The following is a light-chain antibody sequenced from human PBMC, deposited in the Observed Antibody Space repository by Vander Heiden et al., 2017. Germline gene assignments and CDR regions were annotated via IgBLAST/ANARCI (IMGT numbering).Light chain of an antibody. Sequence: AIRMTQSTSSFSASTGDRVTITCRASQGISSYLAWYQQKPGKAPKLLIYAASTLQSGVPSRFSGSGSGTDFTLTISCLQSEDFATYYCQQDYSYPRTFGQGTKVEIK. V-gene: IGKV1-8*01. CDR1: QGISSY. CDR2: AAS. CDR3: QQDYSYPRT. J-gene: IGKJ1*01.